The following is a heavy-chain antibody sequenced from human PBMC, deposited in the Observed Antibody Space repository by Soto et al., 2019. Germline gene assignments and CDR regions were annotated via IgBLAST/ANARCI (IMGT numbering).Heavy chain of an antibody. J-gene: IGHJ3*02. CDR1: GFTFSNAW. Sequence: GGSLRLSCAASGFTFSNAWMSWVRQAPGKGLEWVGRIKSKTDGGTTDYAAPVKGRFTISRDDSKNTLYLQMNSLKTEDTAVYYCTTISTVTTWVGDAFDIWGQGTMVTVSS. V-gene: IGHV3-15*01. D-gene: IGHD4-17*01. CDR2: IKSKTDGGTT. CDR3: TTISTVTTWVGDAFDI.